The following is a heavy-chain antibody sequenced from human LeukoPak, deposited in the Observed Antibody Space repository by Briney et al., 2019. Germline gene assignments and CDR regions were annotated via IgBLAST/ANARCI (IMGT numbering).Heavy chain of an antibody. CDR3: ATLDYGDYGGLDY. Sequence: ASVKVSCKASGYTFTGYYMHWVRQAPGQGLEWMGWINPNSGGTNYAQKFQGRVTMTRNTSISTAYMERSRLRSDDTAVYYCATLDYGDYGGLDYWGQGTLVTVSS. J-gene: IGHJ4*02. V-gene: IGHV1-2*02. CDR1: GYTFTGYY. D-gene: IGHD4-17*01. CDR2: INPNSGGT.